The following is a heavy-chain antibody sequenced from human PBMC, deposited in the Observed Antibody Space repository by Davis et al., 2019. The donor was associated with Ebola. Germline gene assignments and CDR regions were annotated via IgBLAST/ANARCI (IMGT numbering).Heavy chain of an antibody. Sequence: SVKVSCKASGGTFSSYAISWVRQAPGQGLEWMGGIIPIFGTANYAQKLQGRVTITADKSTSTAYMELSSLRSEDTAVYYCASDLLYYYDSSGYYSYHYFDYWGQGTLVTVSS. CDR2: IIPIFGTA. D-gene: IGHD3-22*01. V-gene: IGHV1-69*06. CDR3: ASDLLYYYDSSGYYSYHYFDY. CDR1: GGTFSSYA. J-gene: IGHJ4*02.